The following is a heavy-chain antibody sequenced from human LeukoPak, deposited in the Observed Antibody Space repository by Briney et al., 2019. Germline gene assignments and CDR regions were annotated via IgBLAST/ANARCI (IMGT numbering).Heavy chain of an antibody. V-gene: IGHV4-39*01. J-gene: IGHJ4*02. CDR2: IYYSGST. D-gene: IGHD6-19*01. CDR3: ARMKQWLVTTGFDY. Sequence: SETLSLTCTVSGGSISSSSYYWGWIRQPPGKGLEWIGSIYYSGSTYYNPSLKSRVTISVDTSKNQFSLKLSSVTAADTAVYYCARMKQWLVTTGFDYWGQGTLVTVSS. CDR1: GGSISSSSYY.